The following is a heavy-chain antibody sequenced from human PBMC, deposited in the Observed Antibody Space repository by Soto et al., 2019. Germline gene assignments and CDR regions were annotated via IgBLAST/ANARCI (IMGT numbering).Heavy chain of an antibody. D-gene: IGHD3-3*01. CDR1: GGSISSSSYY. CDR2: IYYSGST. V-gene: IGHV4-39*01. Sequence: SETLSLTYTVSGGSISSSSYYWGWIRQPPGKGLEWIGSIYYSGSTYYNPSLKSRVTISVDTSKNHFSLKLSSVTAADTAVYYCARHSSTYYDFWSGYEFPVSTTGWFDPWGQGTLVTVSS. J-gene: IGHJ5*02. CDR3: ARHSSTYYDFWSGYEFPVSTTGWFDP.